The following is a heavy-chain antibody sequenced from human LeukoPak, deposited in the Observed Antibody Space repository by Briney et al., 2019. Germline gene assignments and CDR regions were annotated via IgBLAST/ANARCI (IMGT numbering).Heavy chain of an antibody. Sequence: GGSLRLSCEASGFSFSTSGVHWVRKAPGKALEWLAVISKDGRKNHYADSVKGCFTISRDNSKSTLFLQMNSLRPEDTAIYYCARDLLNYGSAYYDVGIFDSWGQGTLVTVSS. CDR2: ISKDGRKN. J-gene: IGHJ4*02. CDR3: ARDLLNYGSAYYDVGIFDS. V-gene: IGHV3-30*04. D-gene: IGHD3-10*01. CDR1: GFSFSTSG.